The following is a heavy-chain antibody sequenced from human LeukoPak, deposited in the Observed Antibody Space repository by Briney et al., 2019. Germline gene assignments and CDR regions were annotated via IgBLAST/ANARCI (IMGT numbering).Heavy chain of an antibody. CDR2: IIPIFGTA. CDR3: AEGVSSSSGGDYYMDV. V-gene: IGHV1-69*05. Sequence: GASVKVSCKASGGTFSSYAISWVRQAPGQGLAWMGGIIPIFGTANYAQKFQGRVTITTDESTSTAYMELSSLRSEDTAVYYCAEGVSSSSGGDYYMDVWGKGTTVTVSS. D-gene: IGHD6-6*01. J-gene: IGHJ6*03. CDR1: GGTFSSYA.